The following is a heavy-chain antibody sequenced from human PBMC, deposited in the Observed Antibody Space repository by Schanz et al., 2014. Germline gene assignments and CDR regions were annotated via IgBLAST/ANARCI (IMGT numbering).Heavy chain of an antibody. CDR1: GFTFSSYW. V-gene: IGHV3-74*01. Sequence: EVQLVESGGGLVQPGGSLRLSCAASGFTFSSYWMHWVRQVPGKGLVWVSRIKRDGSSTSYADSVKGRFTISRDNAKNTLYLQMNSLRAEDAAVYCCARPALWFGDNCFDPWGQGTLVTVSS. CDR2: IKRDGSST. D-gene: IGHD3-10*01. CDR3: ARPALWFGDNCFDP. J-gene: IGHJ5*02.